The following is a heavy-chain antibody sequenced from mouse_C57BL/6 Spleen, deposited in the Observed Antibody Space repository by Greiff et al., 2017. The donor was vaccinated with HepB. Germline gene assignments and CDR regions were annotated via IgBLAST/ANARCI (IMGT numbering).Heavy chain of an antibody. D-gene: IGHD1-1*01. CDR2: IYPRDGST. J-gene: IGHJ3*01. CDR1: GYTFTDHT. V-gene: IGHV1-78*01. Sequence: QVHVKQSDAELVKPGASVKISCKVSGYTFTDHTIHWMKQRPEQGLEWIGYIYPRDGSTKYNEKFKGKATLTADKSSSTAYMQLNSLTSEDSAVYSCARRPDYYGSSYQAWFAYWGQGTLVTVSA. CDR3: ARRPDYYGSSYQAWFAY.